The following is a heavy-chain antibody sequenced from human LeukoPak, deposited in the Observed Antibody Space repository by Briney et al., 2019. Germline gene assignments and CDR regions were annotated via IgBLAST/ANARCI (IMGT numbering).Heavy chain of an antibody. CDR1: GGSLSSYF. Sequence: SETVPLTCTVSGGSLSSYFWNWIRQPPGKGLEWIGYLHDSGTSNYNPSLKSRVTIALDTSKNQFSLKLTSVTAADTAIYYCARSRGGFGDYGSWFDPWGQGTLVTVSS. J-gene: IGHJ5*02. CDR2: LHDSGTS. CDR3: ARSRGGFGDYGSWFDP. V-gene: IGHV4-59*01. D-gene: IGHD4-17*01.